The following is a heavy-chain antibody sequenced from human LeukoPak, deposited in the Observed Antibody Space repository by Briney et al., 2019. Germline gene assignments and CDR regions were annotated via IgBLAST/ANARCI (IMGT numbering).Heavy chain of an antibody. CDR3: ARQRKSPDVLRFDY. D-gene: IGHD2-8*01. Sequence: SQTLSLTCTVSGDSVNSDDHYWSWIRQPPGTGLEWIGYIYYSGSTYYNPSLESRLTISVDTSKNHFSLKLSSVTAADTAVYYCARQRKSPDVLRFDYWGQGTLVTVSP. V-gene: IGHV4-30-4*08. CDR2: IYYSGST. CDR1: GDSVNSDDHY. J-gene: IGHJ4*02.